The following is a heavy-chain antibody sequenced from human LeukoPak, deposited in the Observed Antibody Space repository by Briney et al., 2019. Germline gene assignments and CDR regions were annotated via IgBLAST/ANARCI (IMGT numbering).Heavy chain of an antibody. CDR1: GFTFDDYA. CDR3: ARSPSSGYHRGDDY. Sequence: GGSLRLSCAASGFTFDDYAMHWVRQAPGKGLEWVSGISWNSGSIGYADSVKGRFTISRDNAKNSLYLQMNSLRAEDTAVYYCARSPSSGYHRGDDYWGQGTLVTVSS. D-gene: IGHD3-22*01. V-gene: IGHV3-9*01. J-gene: IGHJ4*02. CDR2: ISWNSGSI.